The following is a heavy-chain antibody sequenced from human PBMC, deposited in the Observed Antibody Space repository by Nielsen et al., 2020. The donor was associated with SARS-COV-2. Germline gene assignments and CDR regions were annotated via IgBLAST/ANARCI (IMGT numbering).Heavy chain of an antibody. Sequence: GESLKISCAASGFTFSNAWMSWVRQAPGKGLEWVGRIKSKTDGGTTDYAAPVKGRFTVSRDDSKNTLYLQMNSLKTEDTAVYYCTTDRVQGTYRTGTTPDYWGQGTLVTVSS. V-gene: IGHV3-15*01. D-gene: IGHD1-7*01. CDR2: IKSKTDGGTT. CDR3: TTDRVQGTYRTGTTPDY. J-gene: IGHJ4*02. CDR1: GFTFSNAW.